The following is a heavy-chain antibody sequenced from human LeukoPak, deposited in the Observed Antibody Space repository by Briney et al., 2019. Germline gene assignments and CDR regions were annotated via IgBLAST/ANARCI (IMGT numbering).Heavy chain of an antibody. CDR2: INHSGST. V-gene: IGHV4-34*01. CDR1: GGSFSGYY. Sequence: SETLSLTCAVYGGSFSGYYWSWIRQPPGKGLEWIGEINHSGSTNYNPSLKSRVTISVDTSKNQFSLKLSSVTAADTAVYYCAVASGNDYLGGAFDIWGQGTMVTVSS. D-gene: IGHD5-12*01. J-gene: IGHJ3*02. CDR3: AVASGNDYLGGAFDI.